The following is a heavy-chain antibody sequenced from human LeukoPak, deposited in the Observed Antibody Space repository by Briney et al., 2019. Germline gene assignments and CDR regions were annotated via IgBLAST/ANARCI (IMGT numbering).Heavy chain of an antibody. CDR3: ARDYDWGFDY. J-gene: IGHJ4*02. Sequence: GGSLRLSCAASGFTFSDYSMNWLRQVPGKGLEFLSYISNNDIFYADSVRGRFTVSRDNDKNSLYLQMNSLRPDDTALYYCARDYDWGFDYWGQGTLVTVSS. V-gene: IGHV3-48*01. CDR2: ISNNDI. CDR1: GFTFSDYS. D-gene: IGHD3-16*01.